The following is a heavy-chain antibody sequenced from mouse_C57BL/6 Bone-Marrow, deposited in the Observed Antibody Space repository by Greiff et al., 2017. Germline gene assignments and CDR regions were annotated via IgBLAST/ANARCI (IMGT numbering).Heavy chain of an antibody. Sequence: VQLQQPGAELVKPGASVKLSCKASGYTFTSYWMHWVKQRPGQGLEWIGMIHPNSGSTNYNEKFKSKATLTVDKSSSTAYMQLSSLTSEDSAVYYCADDYDSGAYFDYWGQGTTLTVSS. J-gene: IGHJ2*01. CDR3: ADDYDSGAYFDY. CDR2: IHPNSGST. CDR1: GYTFTSYW. D-gene: IGHD2-4*01. V-gene: IGHV1-64*01.